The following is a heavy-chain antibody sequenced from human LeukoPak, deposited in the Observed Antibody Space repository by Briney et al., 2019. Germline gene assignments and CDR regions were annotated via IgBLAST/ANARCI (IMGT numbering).Heavy chain of an antibody. D-gene: IGHD5-12*01. CDR1: GGSISSYY. V-gene: IGHV4-59*01. Sequence: SETLSLTCTVSGGSISSYYWSWIRQPPGKGLEWIGYIYYSGSTNYNPSLKSRVTISVDTSKNQFSLKLSSVTAADTAVYYCARWLPRAFDIWGQGTMVTVSS. CDR3: ARWLPRAFDI. CDR2: IYYSGST. J-gene: IGHJ3*02.